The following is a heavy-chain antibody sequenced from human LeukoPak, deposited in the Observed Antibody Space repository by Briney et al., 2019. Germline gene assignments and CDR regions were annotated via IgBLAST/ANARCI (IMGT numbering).Heavy chain of an antibody. CDR1: GFTFDDYA. V-gene: IGHV3-9*01. CDR3: AKDGVENYDSSGYIDY. Sequence: GGSLRLSCAASGFTFDDYAMHWVRQAPGKGLEWVSGISWNSGSIGYADSVKGRFTISRDNAKNSLYLQMNSLRAEDTALYYCAKDGVENYDSSGYIDYWGQGTLVTVSS. CDR2: ISWNSGSI. D-gene: IGHD3-22*01. J-gene: IGHJ4*02.